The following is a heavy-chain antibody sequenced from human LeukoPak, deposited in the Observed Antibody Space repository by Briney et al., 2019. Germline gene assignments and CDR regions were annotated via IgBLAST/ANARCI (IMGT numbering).Heavy chain of an antibody. CDR1: GGAMNGGLYC. CDR2: PSNSRST. J-gene: IGHJ4*02. CDR3: ARNASTVNHVYKYFDY. D-gene: IGHD4-17*01. V-gene: IGHV4-39*01. Sequence: SETLSLTCTVSGGAMNGGLYCCAWIRQSPGKGLEWIGSPSNSRSTSYNPSRKTRATTSVGTWNNQSSLKLTSVTHAGTSVYYCARNASTVNHVYKYFDYWGQGALVTVSS.